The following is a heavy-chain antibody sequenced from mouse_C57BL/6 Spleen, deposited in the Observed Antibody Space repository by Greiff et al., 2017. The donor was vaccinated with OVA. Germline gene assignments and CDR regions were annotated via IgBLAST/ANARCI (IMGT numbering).Heavy chain of an antibody. Sequence: VKLMESGPELVKPGASVKISCKASGYAFSSSWMNWVKQRPGKGLEWIGRIYPGDGDTNYNGKFKGKATLTADKSSSTAYMQLSSLTSEDSAAYFCARDYGTAWFAYWGQGTLVTVSA. CDR2: IYPGDGDT. CDR3: ARDYGTAWFAY. CDR1: GYAFSSSW. D-gene: IGHD1-1*02. J-gene: IGHJ3*01. V-gene: IGHV1-82*01.